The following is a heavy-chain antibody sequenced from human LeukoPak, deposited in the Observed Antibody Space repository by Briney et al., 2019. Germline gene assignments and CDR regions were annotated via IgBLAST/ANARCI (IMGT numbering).Heavy chain of an antibody. V-gene: IGHV3-7*01. D-gene: IGHD3-9*01. Sequence: GGSLRLSCAASGFTFSSYWMSWVRQAPGKGLEWVANIKQDGSEKYYVDSVKGRFTISRDNAKNSLYLQMNSLRAEDTAVYYCARRLCYDILTGYCNHFDYWGQGTLVTVSS. CDR1: GFTFSSYW. J-gene: IGHJ4*02. CDR3: ARRLCYDILTGYCNHFDY. CDR2: IKQDGSEK.